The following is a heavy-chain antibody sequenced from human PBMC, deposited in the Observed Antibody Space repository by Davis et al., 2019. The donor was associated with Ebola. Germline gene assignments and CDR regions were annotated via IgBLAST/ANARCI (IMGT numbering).Heavy chain of an antibody. J-gene: IGHJ3*01. CDR3: ARGDTALIGAFDV. D-gene: IGHD2-21*01. CDR1: GFTFPDHY. Sequence: GGSLRLSCAVSGFTFPDHYMDWVRQSPGKGPEWVGRIRNKASGYSTDYAASVKGRFAISRDDSKNSLFLHMNSLKAEDTAVYHCARGDTALIGAFDVWGQGTMVSVSS. CDR2: IRNKASGYST. V-gene: IGHV3-72*01.